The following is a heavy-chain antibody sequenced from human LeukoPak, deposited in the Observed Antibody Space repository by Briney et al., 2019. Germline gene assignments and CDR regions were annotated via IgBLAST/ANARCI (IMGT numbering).Heavy chain of an antibody. V-gene: IGHV4-59*01. J-gene: IGHJ3*02. CDR2: IYYSGST. CDR3: ARGSYIATNAGVFDI. CDR1: GGSISSYY. Sequence: KPSETLSLTCTVSGGSISSYYWSWIRQPPGKGLEWLGHIYYSGSTNYNPSLKSRVTISQDTSKNQFSLKLSSVTAADTAVYYCARGSYIATNAGVFDIWGQGTMVTVSS. D-gene: IGHD1-1*01.